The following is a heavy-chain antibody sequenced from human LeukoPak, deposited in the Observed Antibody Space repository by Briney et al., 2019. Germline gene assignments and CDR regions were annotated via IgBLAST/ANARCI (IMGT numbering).Heavy chain of an antibody. Sequence: GGSLRLSCAAPGFTFSGYAMTWVREAPGKGLECVSSITGSGDYTYYIDSVKGRFTISRDNSKNIPYLEMNSLRGEDTALYYCAKDGLYYDGSAHVYYFDYWGQGTLVAVSS. CDR1: GFTFSGYA. D-gene: IGHD3-22*01. J-gene: IGHJ4*02. V-gene: IGHV3-23*01. CDR2: ITGSGDYT. CDR3: AKDGLYYDGSAHVYYFDY.